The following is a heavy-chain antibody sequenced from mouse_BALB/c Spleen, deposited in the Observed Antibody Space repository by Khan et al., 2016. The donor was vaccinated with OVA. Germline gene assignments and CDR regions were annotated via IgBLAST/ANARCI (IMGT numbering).Heavy chain of an antibody. J-gene: IGHJ2*01. CDR1: GYTFTNYT. Sequence: QVRLKESGAELARPGASVKMSCKASGYTFTNYTIHWVKQRPGQGLEWIGYINPSSGYTNYNQNYNDKATLTTDRSSSTAYMQLSRLTSDDSAVYYCVRIPIPPYHFDYWGQGTTLTVSS. V-gene: IGHV1-4*01. CDR2: INPSSGYT. CDR3: VRIPIPPYHFDY.